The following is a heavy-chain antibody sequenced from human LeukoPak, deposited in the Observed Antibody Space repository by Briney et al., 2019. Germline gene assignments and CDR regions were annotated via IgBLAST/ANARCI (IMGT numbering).Heavy chain of an antibody. CDR1: GFTFSSYW. D-gene: IGHD3-16*02. CDR3: ARVNYVWGSYRYLLAFDI. J-gene: IGHJ3*02. V-gene: IGHV3-7*01. CDR2: IKQDGSEK. Sequence: GGSLRLSCAASGFTFSSYWMSWVRQAPGKGLEWVANIKQDGSEKYYVDSVKGRFTISRDNAKNSLYLQTNSLRAEDTAVYYCARVNYVWGSYRYLLAFDIRGQGTMVTVSS.